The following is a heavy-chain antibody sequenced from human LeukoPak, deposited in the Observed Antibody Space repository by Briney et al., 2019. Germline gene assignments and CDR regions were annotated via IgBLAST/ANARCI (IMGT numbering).Heavy chain of an antibody. CDR1: GGSISSGSYY. V-gene: IGHV4-61*02. CDR2: IYTSGST. D-gene: IGHD3-22*01. Sequence: SETLSLTCTVSGGSISSGSYYWSWIRQPAGKGLEWIGRIYTSGSTNYNPSLKSRVTISVDTSKNQFSLKLSSVTAADTAVYYCARSFDSRGYYYYGMDAWGQGTTVTVSS. J-gene: IGHJ6*02. CDR3: ARSFDSRGYYYYGMDA.